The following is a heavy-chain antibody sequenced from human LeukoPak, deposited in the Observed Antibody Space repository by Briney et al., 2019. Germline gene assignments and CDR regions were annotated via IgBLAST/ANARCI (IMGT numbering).Heavy chain of an antibody. D-gene: IGHD2-2*02. CDR1: GFTFSSYA. V-gene: IGHV3-30*04. Sequence: RSLRLSCAASGFTFSSYAMHWVRQAPGKGLEWVAVISYDGSNKYYADSVKGRFTISRDNSNNTLYLQMNSLRAEDTAVYYCAKTEAPAAIRAGSDYWGQGTLVTVSS. CDR3: AKTEAPAAIRAGSDY. J-gene: IGHJ4*02. CDR2: ISYDGSNK.